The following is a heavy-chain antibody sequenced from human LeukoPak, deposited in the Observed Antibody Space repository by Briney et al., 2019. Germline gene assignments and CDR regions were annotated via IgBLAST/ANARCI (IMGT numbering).Heavy chain of an antibody. CDR1: GFSRNTFG. V-gene: IGHV3-30*02. CDR2: IHYGGRDK. D-gene: IGHD6-19*01. Sequence: PGGSLRLSCAASGFSRNTFGMHWVRQAPGKGLEWVAFIHYGGRDKFYPDSMKGRFTISRDDSNNTLFLQMNSLRVDDTAVYYCAQDSLLAVASDWGQGTLVTVSS. CDR3: AQDSLLAVASD. J-gene: IGHJ4*02.